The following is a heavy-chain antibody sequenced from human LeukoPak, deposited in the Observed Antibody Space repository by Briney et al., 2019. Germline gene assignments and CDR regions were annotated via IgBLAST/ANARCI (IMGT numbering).Heavy chain of an antibody. CDR2: ISYDGSNK. Sequence: GGSLRLSCAASGLTFSSYGMHWVRQAPGKGLEWVAVISYDGSNKYYADSVKGRFTISRDNSKNTLYLQMNSLRAEDTAVYYCAKGPGIANYYYMDVWGKGTTVTVSS. V-gene: IGHV3-30*18. D-gene: IGHD6-13*01. J-gene: IGHJ6*03. CDR1: GLTFSSYG. CDR3: AKGPGIANYYYMDV.